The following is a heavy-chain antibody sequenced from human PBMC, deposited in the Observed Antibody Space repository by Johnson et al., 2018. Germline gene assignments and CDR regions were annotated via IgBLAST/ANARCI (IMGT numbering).Heavy chain of an antibody. CDR1: GFTFDDYG. CDR3: ARGRGVMIVVAYDAFDS. D-gene: IGHD3-22*01. V-gene: IGHV3-20*04. Sequence: VQLQESGGGLVQPGGSLRLSCAASGFTFDDYGMSWVRQAPGKGLEWVSGINWNGGSTGYADSVKGRVTISRDNAKNSLYLQMNSLRAEDTAVYYCARGRGVMIVVAYDAFDSWGQGTSGTVSS. CDR2: INWNGGST. J-gene: IGHJ3*02.